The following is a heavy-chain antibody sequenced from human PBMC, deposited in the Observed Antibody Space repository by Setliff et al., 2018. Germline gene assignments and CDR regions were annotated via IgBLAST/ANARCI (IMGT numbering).Heavy chain of an antibody. J-gene: IGHJ4*02. CDR1: GGSVSSASHY. Sequence: SETLSLTCTVSGGSVSSASHYWGWIRQAPGKGMEWIGSVYYSGYTYYKPSLQSRVTMSVDTSKNQFSLRLRSVTAADTAVYFCARDNTMVGATDYWGLGTLVTV. D-gene: IGHD1-26*01. CDR3: ARDNTMVGATDY. V-gene: IGHV4-39*07. CDR2: VYYSGYT.